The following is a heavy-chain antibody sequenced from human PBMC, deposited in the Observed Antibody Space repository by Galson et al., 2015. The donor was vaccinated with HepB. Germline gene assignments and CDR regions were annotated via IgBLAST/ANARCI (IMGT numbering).Heavy chain of an antibody. V-gene: IGHV3-7*03. Sequence: SLRLSCAASGFTFSSYWMSWVRQAPGKGLEWVANIKQDGSEKYYVDSVKGRFTISRDNAKNSLYLQMNSLRAEDTAVYYCARDYCGGDCYSSTPDYWGQGTLVTISS. CDR3: ARDYCGGDCYSSTPDY. J-gene: IGHJ4*02. D-gene: IGHD2-21*02. CDR2: IKQDGSEK. CDR1: GFTFSSYW.